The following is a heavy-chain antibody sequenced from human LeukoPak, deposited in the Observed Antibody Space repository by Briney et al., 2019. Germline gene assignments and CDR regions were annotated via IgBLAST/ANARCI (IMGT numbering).Heavy chain of an antibody. J-gene: IGHJ6*03. Sequence: SETLSLTCTVSGGSISSSSYYWGWIRQPPGKGLEWIVSIYYSGSTYYNPSLKSRVTISVDTSKNQFSLKLSSVTAADTAVYYCARHRIYDILTGYYYMDVWGKGTTVTVSS. CDR1: GGSISSSSYY. V-gene: IGHV4-39*01. D-gene: IGHD3-9*01. CDR2: IYYSGST. CDR3: ARHRIYDILTGYYYMDV.